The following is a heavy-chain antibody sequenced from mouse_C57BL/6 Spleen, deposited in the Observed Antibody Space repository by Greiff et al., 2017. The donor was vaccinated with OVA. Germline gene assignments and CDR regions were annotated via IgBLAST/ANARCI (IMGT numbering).Heavy chain of an antibody. J-gene: IGHJ2*01. CDR1: GYTFTSYW. CDR3: ARRDYDGLGDY. Sequence: QVQLQQSGAELVKPGASVKMSCKASGYTFTSYWITWVKQRPGQGLEWIGDIYPGSGSNNYNEKFKSKDTLTVDTASSTAYMQLISLTSEDSAVYYCARRDYDGLGDYWGQGTTLTVSS. V-gene: IGHV1-55*01. CDR2: IYPGSGSN. D-gene: IGHD2-4*01.